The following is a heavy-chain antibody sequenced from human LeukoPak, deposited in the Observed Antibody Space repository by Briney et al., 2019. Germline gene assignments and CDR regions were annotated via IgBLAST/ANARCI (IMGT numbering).Heavy chain of an antibody. D-gene: IGHD3-3*01. Sequence: SQTLSLTCAISGDSVSSNSAAWTWIRQSPSRGLEWLGRTYYRSKWYNDYAVSVKSRITINPDTSKNQFSLQLNSVTPEDTAVYYCARGTTTYYDFWSGYYGAEYFQHWGQGTLVTVSS. CDR3: ARGTTTYYDFWSGYYGAEYFQH. CDR2: TYYRSKWYN. V-gene: IGHV6-1*01. CDR1: GDSVSSNSAA. J-gene: IGHJ1*01.